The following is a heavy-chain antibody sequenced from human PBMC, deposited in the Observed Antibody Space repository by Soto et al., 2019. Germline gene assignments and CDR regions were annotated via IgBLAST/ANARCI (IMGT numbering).Heavy chain of an antibody. CDR3: AKEKSSGYLGFDY. CDR1: GFTFSSYG. J-gene: IGHJ4*02. Sequence: QVQLVESGGGVVQPGRSLRLSCAASGFTFSSYGMHWVRQAPGKGLEWVAVISYDGSNKYYADSVKGRFTISRDNSKNTLYLQMNSRRAEDTAVYYCAKEKSSGYLGFDYWGQGTLVTVSS. CDR2: ISYDGSNK. V-gene: IGHV3-30*18. D-gene: IGHD3-22*01.